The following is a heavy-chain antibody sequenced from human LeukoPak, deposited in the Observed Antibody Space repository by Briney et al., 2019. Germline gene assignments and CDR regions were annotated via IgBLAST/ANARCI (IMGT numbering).Heavy chain of an antibody. Sequence: SETLSLTCTVSGGSISGHYWSWLRQPPGKGLEWIGYIYYDGTTNYNPSLKSRVTISVDTSKNQFSLKLSSVTAADTAVYYCARGYSSGWDGRYNWFDPWGQGTLVTVSS. V-gene: IGHV4-59*11. CDR3: ARGYSSGWDGRYNWFDP. CDR2: IYYDGTT. D-gene: IGHD6-19*01. J-gene: IGHJ5*02. CDR1: GGSISGHY.